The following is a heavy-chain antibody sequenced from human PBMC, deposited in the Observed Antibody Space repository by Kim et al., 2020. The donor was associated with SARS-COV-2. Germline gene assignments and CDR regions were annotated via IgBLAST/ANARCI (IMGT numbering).Heavy chain of an antibody. Sequence: SETLSLTCTVSGGSISSYYWSWIRQPPGKGLEWIGYIYYSGSTNYNPSLKSRVTISVDTSKNQFSLKLSSVTAADTAVYYCARDSYDFWSGYPGRGYYYGMDVWGQGTTVTVSS. CDR3: ARDSYDFWSGYPGRGYYYGMDV. CDR2: IYYSGST. J-gene: IGHJ6*02. V-gene: IGHV4-59*13. D-gene: IGHD3-3*01. CDR1: GGSISSYY.